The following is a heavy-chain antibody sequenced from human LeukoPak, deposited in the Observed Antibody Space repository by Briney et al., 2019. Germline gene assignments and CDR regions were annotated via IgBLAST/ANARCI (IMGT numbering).Heavy chain of an antibody. V-gene: IGHV3-43*01. CDR1: GFTFDDFT. CDR3: IKEGRGYKYGLRD. J-gene: IGHJ4*02. Sequence: GGSLRLSCAPFGFTFDDFTMHWVRQPPGKGLEWVSLIGRRGDPKYYANSLEGRFTISRDNRRRYVFLQMNSLRPDDTAFYYCIKEGRGYKYGLRDWGQGTLVTVSS. D-gene: IGHD5-18*01. CDR2: IGRRGDPK.